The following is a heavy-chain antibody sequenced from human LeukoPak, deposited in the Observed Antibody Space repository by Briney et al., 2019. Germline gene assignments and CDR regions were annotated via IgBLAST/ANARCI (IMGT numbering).Heavy chain of an antibody. J-gene: IGHJ4*02. D-gene: IGHD2-2*01. CDR1: GFTFSSYS. Sequence: PGGSLRLSCAASGFTFSSYSMNWVRQAPGKGLEWVSSISSSSYIYYADSVKGRSTISRNNAKNSLYLQMNSLRAEDTAVYYCARARGIVVVPAANDYWGQGTLVTVSS. CDR2: ISSSSYI. CDR3: ARARGIVVVPAANDY. V-gene: IGHV3-21*01.